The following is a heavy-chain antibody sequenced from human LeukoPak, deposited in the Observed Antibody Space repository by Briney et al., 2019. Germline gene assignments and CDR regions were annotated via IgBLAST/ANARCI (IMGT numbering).Heavy chain of an antibody. CDR2: ISYDGSNK. V-gene: IGHV3-30*18. D-gene: IGHD1-14*01. J-gene: IGHJ4*02. Sequence: PGRSLRLSCAASGFTFSSYGMHWVRQAPGKGLEWVAVISYDGSNKYYADSVKGRFTISRDNSKNTLYLQMNSLRAEDTAVCYCAKDLHPLNHVPGDYWGQGTLVTVSS. CDR1: GFTFSSYG. CDR3: AKDLHPLNHVPGDY.